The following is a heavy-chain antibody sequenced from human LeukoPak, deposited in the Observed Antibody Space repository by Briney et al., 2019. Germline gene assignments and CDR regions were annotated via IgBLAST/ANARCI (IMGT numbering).Heavy chain of an antibody. CDR1: EFTFSSYE. D-gene: IGHD1-26*01. CDR3: ARGFTSGSSNLDY. CDR2: ISSSGSTI. J-gene: IGHJ4*02. V-gene: IGHV3-48*03. Sequence: PPGGSLRLSCAASEFTFSSYEMNWVRQAPGKGLEWVSYISSSGSTIYYADSVKGRFTISRDNAKNSLYPQMNSLRAEDTAVYYCARGFTSGSSNLDYWGQGTLVTVSS.